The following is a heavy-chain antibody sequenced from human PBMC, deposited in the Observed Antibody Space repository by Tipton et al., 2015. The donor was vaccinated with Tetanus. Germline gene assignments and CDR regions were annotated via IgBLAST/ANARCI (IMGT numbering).Heavy chain of an antibody. D-gene: IGHD6-19*01. J-gene: IGHJ6*02. V-gene: IGHV4-39*01. CDR1: GGSMISYY. Sequence: LRLSCTVSGGSMISYYWSWIRQPPGKGLEWIGSIYYSGSTYYNPSLKSRVTISVDTSKNQFSLKLSSVTAADTAVYYCARVVEVAVAGMGLYYYYGMDVWGQGTTVTVSS. CDR2: IYYSGST. CDR3: ARVVEVAVAGMGLYYYYGMDV.